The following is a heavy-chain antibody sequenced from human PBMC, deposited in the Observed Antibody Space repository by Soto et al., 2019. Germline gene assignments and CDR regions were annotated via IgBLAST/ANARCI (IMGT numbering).Heavy chain of an antibody. CDR3: ARGWPPYSSNYYYYGMDV. V-gene: IGHV6-1*01. CDR2: TYYRSKWYN. Sequence: PSQTLSFTCAISGDSVSSNSAAWNWIRQSPSRGLEWLGRTYYRSKWYNDYAVSVKSRITINPDTSKNQFSLQLNSVTPEDTAVYYCARGWPPYSSNYYYYGMDVWGQGTTVTVS. CDR1: GDSVSSNSAA. D-gene: IGHD6-13*01. J-gene: IGHJ6*02.